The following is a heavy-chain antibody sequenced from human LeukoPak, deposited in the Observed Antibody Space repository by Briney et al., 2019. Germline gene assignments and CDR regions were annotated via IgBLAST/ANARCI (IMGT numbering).Heavy chain of an antibody. CDR2: INPNSGGT. V-gene: IGHV1-2*02. D-gene: IGHD3-22*01. J-gene: IGHJ4*02. CDR3: ARGDDSSGYYYFDY. Sequence: ASVKVSCKASGYTFTGYYMHWVRQAPGQGLEWMGWINPNSGGTNYAQKFQGRVTMTRDTSISTAYMELSRLRSDDTAVYYCARGDDSSGYYYFDYWGQGTLVTVSS. CDR1: GYTFTGYY.